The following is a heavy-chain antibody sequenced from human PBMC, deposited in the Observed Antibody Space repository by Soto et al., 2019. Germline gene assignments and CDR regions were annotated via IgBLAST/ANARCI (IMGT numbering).Heavy chain of an antibody. CDR2: ISAYNGNT. J-gene: IGHJ4*02. Sequence: GASVKVSCKASGYTFTSYGISWVRQAPGQGLEWMGWISAYNGNTNYAQKFQGRVSMTTDRSTSTAYMELRSLRSDDTVVYYCSRSGGYSSGWFDFDFWGQGTLVTVSS. CDR1: GYTFTSYG. D-gene: IGHD6-19*01. V-gene: IGHV1-18*01. CDR3: SRSGGYSSGWFDFDF.